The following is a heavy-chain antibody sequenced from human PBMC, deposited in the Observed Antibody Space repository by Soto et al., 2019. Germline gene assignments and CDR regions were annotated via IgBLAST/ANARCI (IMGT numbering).Heavy chain of an antibody. J-gene: IGHJ4*02. CDR1: GYTFTSYG. Sequence: ASVKVSCKASGYTFTSYGISWVRQAPGQGLEWMGWISAYNGNTNYAQKLQGRVTMTTDTSTSTAYMELRSLRSDDTAVYYCTTDRSDYTDSRDTYVRFDYWGQGTQVTVSS. CDR3: TTDRSDYTDSRDTYVRFDY. D-gene: IGHD3-22*01. CDR2: ISAYNGNT. V-gene: IGHV1-18*01.